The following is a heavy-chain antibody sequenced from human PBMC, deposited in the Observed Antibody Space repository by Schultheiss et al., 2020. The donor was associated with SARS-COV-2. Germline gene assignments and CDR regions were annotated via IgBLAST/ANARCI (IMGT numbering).Heavy chain of an antibody. V-gene: IGHV3-30*03. J-gene: IGHJ4*02. CDR2: ISYDGSNK. CDR3: ATDRDLRWFFDY. CDR1: GFTFSGYG. Sequence: GGSLRLSCAASGFTFSGYGMHWVRQAPGKGLEWVAVISYDGSNKYYADSVKGRFTISRDNSKNMLYLQMSSLRAEDTAVDYCATDRDLRWFFDYWGQGTLVTVSS. D-gene: IGHD2-15*01.